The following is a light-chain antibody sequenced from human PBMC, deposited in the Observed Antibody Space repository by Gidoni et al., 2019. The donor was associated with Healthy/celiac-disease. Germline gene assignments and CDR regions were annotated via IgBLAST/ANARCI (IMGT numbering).Light chain of an antibody. Sequence: QSARTQPAAVSGSPGQAITIPCTGTSSDVGGYNYVSWYQQHPGNAPKLMIYDVSNRPSGVSNRFSGSKSGNTASLTISRLQAEDAADYYCSSYTSTSTLVFGGGTKLTVL. CDR1: SSDVGGYNY. CDR2: DVS. J-gene: IGLJ3*02. CDR3: SSYTSTSTLV. V-gene: IGLV2-14*03.